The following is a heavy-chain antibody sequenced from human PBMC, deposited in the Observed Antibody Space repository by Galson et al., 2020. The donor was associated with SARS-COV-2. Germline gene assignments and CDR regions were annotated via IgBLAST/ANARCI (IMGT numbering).Heavy chain of an antibody. D-gene: IGHD2-21*01. CDR2: IKKDGSTK. CDR1: GFTISTSW. CDR3: ARDSSRYFGGDLYYDAFDI. V-gene: IGHV3-7*01. Sequence: GESLKISCSASGFTISTSWMTWPRQAPGKGLEWMANIKKDGSTKHYADSVKGRFTISRDNAKTSLYLEMNSLRADDTAVYYCARDSSRYFGGDLYYDAFDIWGQGTVVTVSS. J-gene: IGHJ3*02.